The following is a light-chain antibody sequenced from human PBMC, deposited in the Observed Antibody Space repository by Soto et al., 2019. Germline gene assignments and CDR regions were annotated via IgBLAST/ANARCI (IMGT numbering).Light chain of an antibody. V-gene: IGKV3-20*01. CDR3: HQHESAHRT. Sequence: EIVLTQSPGTLSLSPGERATLSCRASQSIAGRYLAWYQQKPGQAPRLLIYGASSRATGIPDRFSGSGSGTDVTLTIIRLEPEDFAVYYCHQHESAHRTFGQGTNVEVK. CDR2: GAS. CDR1: QSIAGRY. J-gene: IGKJ1*01.